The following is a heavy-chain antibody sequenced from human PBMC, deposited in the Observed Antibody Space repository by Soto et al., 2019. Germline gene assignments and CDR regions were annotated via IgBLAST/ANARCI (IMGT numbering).Heavy chain of an antibody. CDR1: GFTFSSYG. D-gene: IGHD6-19*01. CDR2: ISYDGSNK. Sequence: LRLSCAASGFTFSSYGMHWVRQAPGKGLDWVAVISYDGSNKYYADSVKGRFTISRDNSKNTLYLQMNSLRAEDTAVYYCAREERYSSGWPFDYWGQGTVVTVSS. J-gene: IGHJ4*02. CDR3: AREERYSSGWPFDY. V-gene: IGHV3-30*03.